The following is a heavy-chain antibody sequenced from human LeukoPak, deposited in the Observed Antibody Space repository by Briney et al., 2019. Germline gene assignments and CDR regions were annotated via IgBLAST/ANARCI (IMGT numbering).Heavy chain of an antibody. Sequence: GGSLRLSCAASGFTVSSNYMSWVRQAPGKGLEWVSSISSSSSYIYYADSVKGRFTISRDNAKNSLYLQMNSLRAEDTAVYYCARFSSGYAQGAFDIWGQGTMVTVSS. CDR1: GFTVSSNY. CDR2: ISSSSSYI. J-gene: IGHJ3*02. V-gene: IGHV3-21*01. D-gene: IGHD3-22*01. CDR3: ARFSSGYAQGAFDI.